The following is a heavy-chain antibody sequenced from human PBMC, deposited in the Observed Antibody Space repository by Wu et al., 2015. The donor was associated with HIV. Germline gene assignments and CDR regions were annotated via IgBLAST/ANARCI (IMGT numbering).Heavy chain of an antibody. V-gene: IGHV1-46*01. Sequence: QVQLVQSGVEVKKPGASVKVSCKASGYTFTSNYLHWVRQAPGQGLEWMGILNPSTGDTDSAQKFHGRVTMTRDNVHEAQFTFGIGRSLRSDDTARVLPCARVGSKGSGFSRRTPMGAFDIWGQGTIWSPSLQ. D-gene: IGHD3-3*01. J-gene: IGHJ3*02. CDR3: ARVGSKGSGFSRRTPMGAFDI. CDR1: GYTFTSNY. CDR2: LNPSTGDT.